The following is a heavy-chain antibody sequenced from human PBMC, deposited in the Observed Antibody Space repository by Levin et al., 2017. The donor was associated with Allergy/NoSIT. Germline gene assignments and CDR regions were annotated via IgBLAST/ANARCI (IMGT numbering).Heavy chain of an antibody. CDR3: GRDLGTARGGMDV. D-gene: IGHD6-6*01. Sequence: GGSLRLSCAASGFTFRTSGMNWVRQAPGKGLEWLSYISGDGKNKYYADSVKGRFTISRDNAENSLSLQMNSLGAEDTAIYYCGRDLGTARGGMDVWGQGTTVIVSS. CDR2: ISGDGKNK. CDR1: GFTFRTSG. J-gene: IGHJ6*02. V-gene: IGHV3-48*01.